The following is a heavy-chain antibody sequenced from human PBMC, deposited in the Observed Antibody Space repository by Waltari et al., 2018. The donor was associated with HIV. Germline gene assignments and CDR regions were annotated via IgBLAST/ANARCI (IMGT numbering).Heavy chain of an antibody. CDR3: ARPGSYGSGSNYDY. D-gene: IGHD3-10*01. J-gene: IGHJ4*02. CDR1: GGSFSGYY. CDR2: INHSGST. Sequence: QVQLQQWGAGLLKPSETLSLTCAVYGGSFSGYYWSWIRQPPGKGLEWIGEINHSGSTNYNPSLKSRVTISVDTSKNQFSLKLSSVTAADTAVYYCARPGSYGSGSNYDYWGQGTLVTVSS. V-gene: IGHV4-34*01.